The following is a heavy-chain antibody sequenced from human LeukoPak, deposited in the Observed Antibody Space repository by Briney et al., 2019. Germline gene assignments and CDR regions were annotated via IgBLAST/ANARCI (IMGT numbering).Heavy chain of an antibody. D-gene: IGHD2-2*01. CDR2: IYYSGST. CDR1: GGSISSYY. V-gene: IGHV4-59*01. CDR3: ARAHIVVVPAATDWFDP. J-gene: IGHJ5*02. Sequence: PSETLSLTCTVSGGSISSYYWSWIRQPPGKGLEWIGYIYYSGSTNYNPSLKSRVTISVDTSKNQFSLKLSSVTAADTAVYYCARAHIVVVPAATDWFDPWGQGTLVTVSS.